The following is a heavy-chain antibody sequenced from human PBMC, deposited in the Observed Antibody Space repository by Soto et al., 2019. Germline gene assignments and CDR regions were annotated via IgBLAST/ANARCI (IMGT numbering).Heavy chain of an antibody. CDR2: IYYSGST. CDR3: ARLGYYGSGSYFLAEKNYGMDV. CDR1: GGSISSYY. J-gene: IGHJ6*02. D-gene: IGHD3-10*01. V-gene: IGHV4-59*12. Sequence: PSETLSLTCTVSGGSISSYYWSWIRQPPGKGLEWIGYIYYSGSTNYNPSLKSRVTISVDTSKNQFSLKLSSVTAADTAVYYCARLGYYGSGSYFLAEKNYGMDVWGQGTTVT.